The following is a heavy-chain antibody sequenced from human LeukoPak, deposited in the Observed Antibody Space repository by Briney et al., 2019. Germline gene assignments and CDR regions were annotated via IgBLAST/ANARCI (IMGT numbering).Heavy chain of an antibody. CDR3: ARHRIQLWLGSGAFDI. Sequence: SETLSLTCAVYGGSFRGYYWSWIRQPPGKGLEWIGEINHSGSTNYNPSLKSRVTISVDTSKNQFSLKLSSVTAADTAVYYCARHRIQLWLGSGAFDIWGQGTMVTVSS. J-gene: IGHJ3*02. CDR2: INHSGST. CDR1: GGSFRGYY. V-gene: IGHV4-34*01. D-gene: IGHD5-18*01.